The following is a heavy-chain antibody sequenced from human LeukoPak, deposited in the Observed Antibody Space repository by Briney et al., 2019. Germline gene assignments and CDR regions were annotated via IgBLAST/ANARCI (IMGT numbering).Heavy chain of an antibody. CDR2: INPSGGST. J-gene: IGHJ6*02. Sequence: ASVKVSCKASGYTFTSYYMHWVRQAPGQGLEWMGIINPSGGSTSYAQKFQGRVTMTRDTSTSTVYMELSSVTAADTAVYYCAREVSSTSYYGMDVWGQGTTVTVSS. D-gene: IGHD2-2*01. CDR1: GYTFTSYY. V-gene: IGHV1-46*01. CDR3: AREVSSTSYYGMDV.